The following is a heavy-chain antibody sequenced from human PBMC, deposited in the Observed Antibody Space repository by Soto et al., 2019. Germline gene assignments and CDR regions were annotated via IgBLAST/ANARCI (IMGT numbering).Heavy chain of an antibody. CDR1: GGSISSYY. D-gene: IGHD6-13*01. J-gene: IGHJ6*02. CDR3: ARARGIAAAGSYYYYGMDV. V-gene: IGHV4-59*01. CDR2: IYYSGST. Sequence: SETLSLTCTVPGGSISSYYWSWIRQPPGKGLEWIGYIYYSGSTNYNPSLKSRVTISVDTSKNQFSLKLSSVTAADTAVYYCARARGIAAAGSYYYYGMDVWGQGTTVTVSS.